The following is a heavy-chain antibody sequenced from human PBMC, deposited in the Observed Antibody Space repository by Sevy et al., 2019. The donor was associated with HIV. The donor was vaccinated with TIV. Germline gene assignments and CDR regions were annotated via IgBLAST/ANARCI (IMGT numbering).Heavy chain of an antibody. Sequence: GGSLRLSCAASGFTFSSYSMNWVRQAPGKGLEWVSSISGISNYIYYADSVQGRFSISRDNAKDSLYLQMNSLRVEDTAIYYCASVVQTYDAFDIWGQGTMVTVSS. CDR1: GFTFSSYS. V-gene: IGHV3-21*01. J-gene: IGHJ3*02. CDR3: ASVVQTYDAFDI. CDR2: ISGISNYI.